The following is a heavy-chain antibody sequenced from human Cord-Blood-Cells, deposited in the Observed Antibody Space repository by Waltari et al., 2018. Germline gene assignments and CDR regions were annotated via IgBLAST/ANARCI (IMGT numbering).Heavy chain of an antibody. CDR1: GFTFSSSG. D-gene: IGHD2-15*01. Sequence: QVQLVESGGGVVQPGRSLRLSCAASGFTFSSSGMHWVRQAPGKGLEWVAVISYDGSNKYYADSVKGRFTISRDNSKNTLYLQMNSLRAEDTAVYYCAKVRAAPFYYFDYWGQGTLVTVSS. CDR3: AKVRAAPFYYFDY. V-gene: IGHV3-30*18. J-gene: IGHJ4*02. CDR2: ISYDGSNK.